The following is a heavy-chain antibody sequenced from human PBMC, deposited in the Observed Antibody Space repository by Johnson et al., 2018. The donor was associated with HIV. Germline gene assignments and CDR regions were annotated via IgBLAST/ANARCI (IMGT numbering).Heavy chain of an antibody. J-gene: IGHJ3*02. V-gene: IGHV3-30-3*01. CDR3: ARIVRMTTVVIGDAFDI. CDR2: ISYDGNNK. Sequence: QVQLVESGGGLVKPGGSLRLSCAASGFTFSNAWMSWVRQAPGKGLEWVAVISYDGNNKYSADSVKGRFTISRDNSKNTLYLQMTSLRAEDTAVYYCARIVRMTTVVIGDAFDIWGQGTKVTVSS. D-gene: IGHD4-23*01. CDR1: GFTFSNAW.